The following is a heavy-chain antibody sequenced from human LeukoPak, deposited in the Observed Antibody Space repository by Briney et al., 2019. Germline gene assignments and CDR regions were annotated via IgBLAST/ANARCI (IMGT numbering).Heavy chain of an antibody. Sequence: GGSLRLSCAASGFTFDDYGMSWVRQAPGKGLEWVSGINWNGGSTGYADSVKGRFTISRDNAKNSLYLQMNSLRAEDTALYYCARGGPYDSSGPLDYWGQGTLVTVSS. CDR3: ARGGPYDSSGPLDY. CDR2: INWNGGST. V-gene: IGHV3-20*04. J-gene: IGHJ4*02. D-gene: IGHD3-22*01. CDR1: GFTFDDYG.